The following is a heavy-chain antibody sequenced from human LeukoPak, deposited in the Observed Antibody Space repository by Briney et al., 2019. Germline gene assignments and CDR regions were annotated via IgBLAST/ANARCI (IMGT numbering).Heavy chain of an antibody. CDR2: INHSGST. CDR1: GGSFSGYY. CDR3: AGGVYYDSSGYYGTDY. Sequence: PSETLSLTCAVYGGSFSGYYWSWIRQPPGKGLEWIGEINHSGSTNYNPSLKSRVTISVDTSKNQFSLKLSSVTAADTAVYYCAGGVYYDSSGYYGTDYWGQGTLVTVSS. D-gene: IGHD3-22*01. V-gene: IGHV4-34*01. J-gene: IGHJ4*02.